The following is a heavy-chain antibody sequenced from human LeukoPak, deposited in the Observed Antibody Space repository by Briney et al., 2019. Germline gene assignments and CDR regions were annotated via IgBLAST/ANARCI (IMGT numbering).Heavy chain of an antibody. CDR3: ARVEWELPPPYYYYYYYMDV. CDR1: GGTFSSYA. Sequence: GASVKVSCKASGGTFSSYAISWVRQAPGQGLEWMGGIIPIFGTANYAQKFQGGVTITADESTSTAYMELSSLRSEDTAVYYCARVEWELPPPYYYYYYYMDVWGKGTTVTVSS. V-gene: IGHV1-69*13. J-gene: IGHJ6*03. D-gene: IGHD1-26*01. CDR2: IIPIFGTA.